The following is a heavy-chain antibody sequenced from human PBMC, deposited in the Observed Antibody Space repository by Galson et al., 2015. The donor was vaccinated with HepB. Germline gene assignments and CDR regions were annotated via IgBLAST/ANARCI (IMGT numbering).Heavy chain of an antibody. J-gene: IGHJ6*02. V-gene: IGHV3-30*18. Sequence: SLRLSCAASGFTFSSYGMHWVRQAPGKGLEWVAVISYDGSNKYYADSVKGRFTISRDNSKNTLYLQMNSLRAEDTAVYYCAKGDIVVVPAAKARSGTYYGMDVWGQGTTVTVSS. D-gene: IGHD2-2*01. CDR1: GFTFSSYG. CDR3: AKGDIVVVPAAKARSGTYYGMDV. CDR2: ISYDGSNK.